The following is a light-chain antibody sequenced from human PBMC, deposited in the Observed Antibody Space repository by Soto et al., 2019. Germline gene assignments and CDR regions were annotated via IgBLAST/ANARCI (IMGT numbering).Light chain of an antibody. CDR1: SSDVGVYNY. V-gene: IGLV2-14*01. CDR3: SSYTTSGTVV. J-gene: IGLJ2*01. CDR2: EVR. Sequence: QSVLTQPASVSAFPGQSITISCTGTSSDVGVYNYVSWYQHHPGKAPKLMIYEVRDRPSGVSDRFSGSKSGNTASLTISGLQPEDEADYYCSSYTTSGTVVFGGGTKLTVL.